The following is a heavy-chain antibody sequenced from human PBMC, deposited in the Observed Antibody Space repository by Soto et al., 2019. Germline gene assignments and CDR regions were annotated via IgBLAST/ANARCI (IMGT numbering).Heavy chain of an antibody. Sequence: SETLSLTCSVSGGSISRGNFYWSWIRQPLGKGLEWIGYIYNAGGTSYNPSLKSRLSISADTSKNQFFLRLTSVTAADTAVYYCARGTPLDFWGQGTLVTVSS. CDR3: ARGTPLDF. CDR2: IYNAGGT. CDR1: GGSISRGNFY. V-gene: IGHV4-30-4*01. J-gene: IGHJ4*02.